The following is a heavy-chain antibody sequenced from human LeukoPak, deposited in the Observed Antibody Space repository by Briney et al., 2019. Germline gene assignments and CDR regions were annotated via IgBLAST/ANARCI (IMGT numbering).Heavy chain of an antibody. CDR2: INPNSGGT. J-gene: IGHJ4*02. V-gene: IGHV1-2*02. D-gene: IGHD3-3*01. CDR1: GYTFTGYY. CDR3: ARWPYYDFWSGTQNFDY. Sequence: GASVKVSCKASGYTFTGYYMHWVRQAPGQGLEWMGWINPNSGGTNYAQKFQGRVTMTRDTSISTAYMELSRLRSDDTAVYYCARWPYYDFWSGTQNFDYWGQGTLVTVSS.